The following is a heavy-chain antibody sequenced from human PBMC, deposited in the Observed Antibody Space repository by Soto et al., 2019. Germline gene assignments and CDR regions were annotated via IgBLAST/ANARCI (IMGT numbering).Heavy chain of an antibody. Sequence: QVQLQESGPGLVKPSETLSLTCTVSGGSISSYYWSWIRQPPGKGLEWIGYIYYSGSTNYNPSLKSRVTISVDTPKNQSSLKLSSVTAADTAVYYCARAVPSDDYFDYWGQGTLVTVSS. CDR3: ARAVPSDDYFDY. J-gene: IGHJ4*02. V-gene: IGHV4-59*01. CDR1: GGSISSYY. CDR2: IYYSGST.